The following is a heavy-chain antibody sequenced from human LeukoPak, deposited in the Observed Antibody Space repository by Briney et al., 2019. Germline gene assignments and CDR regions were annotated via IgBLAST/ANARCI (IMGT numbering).Heavy chain of an antibody. CDR1: GFTFSDYY. J-gene: IGHJ6*02. CDR3: ARDPRLFGEAVYGMDV. D-gene: IGHD3-10*02. V-gene: IGHV3-11*01. CDR2: ISSSGSTI. Sequence: GGSLRLSCAASGFTFSDYYMSWIRQAPGKGLEWVSYISSSGSTIYYADSVKGRFTISRDNAKNSLYLQMNSLRAEDTAVYYCARDPRLFGEAVYGMDVWGQGTTVTVSS.